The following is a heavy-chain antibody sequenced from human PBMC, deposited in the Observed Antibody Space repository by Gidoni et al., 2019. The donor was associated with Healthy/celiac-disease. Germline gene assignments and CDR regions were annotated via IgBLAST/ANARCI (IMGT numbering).Heavy chain of an antibody. D-gene: IGHD5-12*01. CDR1: GYTFTGYY. V-gene: IGHV1-2*02. Sequence: QVQLVQSGAEVKKPGASVKVSCKASGYTFTGYYMHWVRQAPGQGLEWMGWINPNSGGTNYAQKFQGRVTMTRDTSISTAYMELSRLRSDDTAVYYCARDHSLYGGYEGGLFDYWGQGTLVTVSS. CDR2: INPNSGGT. CDR3: ARDHSLYGGYEGGLFDY. J-gene: IGHJ4*02.